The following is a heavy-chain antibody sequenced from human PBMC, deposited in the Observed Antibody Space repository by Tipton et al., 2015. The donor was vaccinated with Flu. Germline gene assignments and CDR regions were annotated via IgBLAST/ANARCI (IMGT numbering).Heavy chain of an antibody. V-gene: IGHV4-39*07. Sequence: TLSLTCTVSGGSISRRSFYWGWVRQPPGKGLEWIGSIYYSGSTYYNPSLKSRITISIDTSKNQYSLRLSSVTAADTAVYYCASSVVAGVDYWGPGALVTVSS. D-gene: IGHD2-21*01. CDR1: GGSISRRSFY. J-gene: IGHJ4*02. CDR2: IYYSGST. CDR3: ASSVVAGVDY.